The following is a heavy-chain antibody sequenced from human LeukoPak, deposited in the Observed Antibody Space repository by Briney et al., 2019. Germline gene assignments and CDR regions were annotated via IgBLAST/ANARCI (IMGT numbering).Heavy chain of an antibody. CDR3: ARPYSANWHPHPYRMDV. Sequence: AAVKDSSMASGDIFIRSSATWARQALEQGPGRMGWVRPYNGDPEYAQKFQGRVTMSTDTSTDTSYMELRSLGSDDTAVYYCARPYSANWHPHPYRMDVWGQGTTVIVSS. CDR1: GDIFIRSS. V-gene: IGHV1-18*04. CDR2: VRPYNGDP. J-gene: IGHJ6*02. D-gene: IGHD1-1*01.